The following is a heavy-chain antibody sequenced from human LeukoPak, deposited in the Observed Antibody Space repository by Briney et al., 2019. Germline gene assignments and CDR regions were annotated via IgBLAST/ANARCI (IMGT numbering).Heavy chain of an antibody. J-gene: IGHJ4*02. CDR2: ISSDNANT. CDR3: ATYRPIYGGNSHNLGFDY. Sequence: ASVKVSCKASGHTFTGYYMHWVRQAPGQGLEWMGWISSDNANTNYAQNLQGRFTMTTDTSTSTAYMELRSPRSDDTAIYYCATYRPIYGGNSHNLGFDYWGQGTLVTVSS. V-gene: IGHV1-18*04. D-gene: IGHD4-23*01. CDR1: GHTFTGYY.